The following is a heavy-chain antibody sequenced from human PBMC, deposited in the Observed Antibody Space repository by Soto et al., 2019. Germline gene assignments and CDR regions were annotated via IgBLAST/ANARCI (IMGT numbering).Heavy chain of an antibody. Sequence: GGSLRLSCAASGFTFSNAWMSWVRQAPGKGLEWVGRIKSKTDGGTTDYAAPGKGRFPISRDDSKNTLYLQMNSLKTEDTAVYYCTTVYCSGGSCLSDYGDFVSFFVPYYFDYWGQGTLVTVSS. J-gene: IGHJ4*02. CDR2: IKSKTDGGTT. D-gene: IGHD2-15*01. V-gene: IGHV3-15*01. CDR3: TTVYCSGGSCLSDYGDFVSFFVPYYFDY. CDR1: GFTFSNAW.